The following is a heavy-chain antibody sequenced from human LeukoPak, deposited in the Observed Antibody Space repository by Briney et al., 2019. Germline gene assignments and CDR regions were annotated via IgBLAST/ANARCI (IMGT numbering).Heavy chain of an antibody. D-gene: IGHD2-15*01. V-gene: IGHV4-30-2*01. J-gene: IGHJ5*02. CDR2: IYHSGST. CDR1: GGSISSGGYS. CDR3: ARDAYGYCSGGSCHNWFDP. Sequence: SETLSLTCAVSGGSISSGGYSWSWIRQPPGKGLEWIGYIYHSGSTYYNPSLKSRVTISVDRSKNQFSLKLSSVTAADTAVYYCARDAYGYCSGGSCHNWFDPWGQGTLVTVSS.